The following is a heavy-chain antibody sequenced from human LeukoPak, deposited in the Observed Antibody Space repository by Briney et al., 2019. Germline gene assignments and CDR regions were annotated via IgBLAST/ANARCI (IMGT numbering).Heavy chain of an antibody. Sequence: GGSLRLSCAASGFTFSSYSMNWVRQAPGKGLEWVSYISSSSSTIYYADSVKGRFTISRDDSKNTAYLQMNSLKTEDTAVYYCTSVSWYSSGWYGYWGQGTLVTVSS. J-gene: IGHJ4*02. CDR1: GFTFSSYS. CDR3: TSVSWYSSGWYGY. D-gene: IGHD6-19*01. V-gene: IGHV3-48*01. CDR2: ISSSSSTI.